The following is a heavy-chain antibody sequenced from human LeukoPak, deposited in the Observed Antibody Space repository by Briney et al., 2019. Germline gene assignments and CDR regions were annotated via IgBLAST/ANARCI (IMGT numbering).Heavy chain of an antibody. CDR3: ASSFTLGYCSSTSCPLDY. Sequence: SETLSLTCTVSGGSISSYYWSWIRQPPGKGLEWIGYIYYSGSTNYNPSLKSRVTISVDTSKNQFSLKLSSVTAADTAVYYCASSFTLGYCSSTSCPLDYWGQGTLVTVPS. V-gene: IGHV4-59*01. CDR2: IYYSGST. J-gene: IGHJ4*02. CDR1: GGSISSYY. D-gene: IGHD2-2*01.